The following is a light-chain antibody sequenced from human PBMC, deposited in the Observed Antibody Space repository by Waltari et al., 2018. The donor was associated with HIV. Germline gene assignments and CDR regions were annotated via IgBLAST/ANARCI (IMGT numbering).Light chain of an antibody. V-gene: IGLV2-14*01. CDR1: S. CDR3: SSYISSATPE. J-gene: IGLJ3*02. CDR2: EVT. Sequence: QSALTQPASVSGSPGPSLSISCPGTSQAPKVIIYEVTIRPSGVSHRFPGSKSGNTASLTISGLLPEDEADYFCSSYISSATPEFGGGTRLTVL.